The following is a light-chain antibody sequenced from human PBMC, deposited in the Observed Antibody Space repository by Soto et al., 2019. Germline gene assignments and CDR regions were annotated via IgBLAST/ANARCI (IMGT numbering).Light chain of an antibody. J-gene: IGLJ3*02. CDR2: EAT. Sequence: QSALTQPPSVSGSPGQSVAISCTGTSSDVGAYNYVFWYQHHPGKAPKLMIYEATQRPSGVSNRFSASKSGNTASLTISGLQAEDESDYYCCSYAGSQTWVFGGGTKLTVL. CDR3: CSYAGSQTWV. CDR1: SSDVGAYNY. V-gene: IGLV2-11*01.